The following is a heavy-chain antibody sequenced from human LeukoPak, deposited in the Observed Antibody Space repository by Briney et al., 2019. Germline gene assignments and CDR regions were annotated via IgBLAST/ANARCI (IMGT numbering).Heavy chain of an antibody. CDR2: IDPPSGTP. D-gene: IGHD6-19*01. CDR3: ARSGFSTGFYLDL. V-gene: IGHV1-2*02. CDR1: GYTFTGQF. Sequence: GASVKVSCKASGYTFTGQFIHWLRQAPGQGLEWMGWIDPPSGTPHYAQKFQDTVTLTRDTSIGTAYMEVHRLQSDDTAVYYCARSGFSTGFYLDLWGQGTLISVSS. J-gene: IGHJ4*02.